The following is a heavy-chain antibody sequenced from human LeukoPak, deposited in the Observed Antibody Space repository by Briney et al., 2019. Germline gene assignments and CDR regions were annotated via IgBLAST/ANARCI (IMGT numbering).Heavy chain of an antibody. CDR2: IYTSGST. CDR1: GGSISSGSYY. CDR3: ARVSRGYDFYYYMDV. J-gene: IGHJ6*03. V-gene: IGHV4-61*02. Sequence: SETLSLTCTVSGGSISSGSYYWSWIRQPAGKGLEWIGRIYTSGSTNYNPSLKSRVTMSVDTSKNQFSLKLSSVTAADTAVYYCARVSRGYDFYYYMDVWGKGTTVTVSS. D-gene: IGHD3-10*01.